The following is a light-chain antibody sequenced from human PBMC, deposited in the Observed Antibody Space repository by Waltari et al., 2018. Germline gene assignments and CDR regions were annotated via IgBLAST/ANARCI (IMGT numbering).Light chain of an antibody. CDR2: EGD. J-gene: IGLJ2*01. CDR3: CSYAGGTTFL. CDR1: GSEIDIYNL. Sequence: QSALTQPASVSWSLGQSITISCTGSGSEIDIYNLVSWYQQYPGKAPKLIIYEGDERPSGVSDRFSGSKSGNTASLTISGLQADDEAEYHCCSYAGGTTFLFGGGTKVTVL. V-gene: IGLV2-23*03.